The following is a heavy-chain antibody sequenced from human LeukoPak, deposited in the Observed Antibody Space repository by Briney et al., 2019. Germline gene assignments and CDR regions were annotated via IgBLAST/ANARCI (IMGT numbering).Heavy chain of an antibody. CDR1: GGSISSGAYY. D-gene: IGHD6-19*01. J-gene: IGHJ3*02. Sequence: SETLSLTCTVSGGSISSGAYYWSWIRQHPGKGLEWIGYIYNSGSTYYNPSLKSRVTISVDMSKNQFSLRLSSVTAADTAVYYCARHVFSSRDAFDIWGQGTMVTVSS. V-gene: IGHV4-31*03. CDR2: IYNSGST. CDR3: ARHVFSSRDAFDI.